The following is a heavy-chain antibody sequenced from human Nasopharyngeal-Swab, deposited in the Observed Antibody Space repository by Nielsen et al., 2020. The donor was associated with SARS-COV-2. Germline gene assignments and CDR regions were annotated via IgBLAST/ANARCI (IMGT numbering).Heavy chain of an antibody. CDR2: TRNKANSYTT. CDR3: ARGATIFGVVLGDSYGMDV. CDR1: GFTFSVSA. D-gene: IGHD3-3*01. V-gene: IGHV3-72*01. J-gene: IGHJ6*02. Sequence: GESLKISCAASGFTFSVSAMHWVLQASGKGLEWFVRTRNKANSYTTEYAASVKGRFTISRDDSENSVYLQMNSLKTEDTAVYYCARGATIFGVVLGDSYGMDVWGQGTTVTVSS.